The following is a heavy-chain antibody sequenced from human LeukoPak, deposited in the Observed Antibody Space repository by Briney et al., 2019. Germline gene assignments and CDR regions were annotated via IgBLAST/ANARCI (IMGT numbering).Heavy chain of an antibody. D-gene: IGHD1-26*01. CDR2: ISGSGGST. CDR1: GFTFSSYA. J-gene: IGHJ4*02. CDR3: ARHRPTTDHWKWELLTNFDY. Sequence: PGGSLRLSCAASGFTFSSYATSWVRQAPGKGLEWVSAISGSGGSTYYADSVKGRFTISRDNSKNTLYQQMNSLRAEDTAVYYCARHRPTTDHWKWELLTNFDYWGQGTLVTVSS. V-gene: IGHV3-23*01.